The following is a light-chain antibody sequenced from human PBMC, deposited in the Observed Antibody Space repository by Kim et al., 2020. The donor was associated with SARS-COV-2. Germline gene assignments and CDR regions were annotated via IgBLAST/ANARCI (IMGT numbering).Light chain of an antibody. Sequence: ASVGDRVTITCRSSQDIRNDLGWYQQNPGGAPKRLIYGASSLQSGVPSRFSGSGSGTEFTLTISGLQPEDFATYFCLQHNTYPITFGQGTRLDIK. V-gene: IGKV1-17*01. CDR3: LQHNTYPIT. J-gene: IGKJ5*01. CDR2: GAS. CDR1: QDIRND.